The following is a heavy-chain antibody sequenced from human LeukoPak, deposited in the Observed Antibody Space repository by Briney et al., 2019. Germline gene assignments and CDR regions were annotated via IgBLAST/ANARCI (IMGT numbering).Heavy chain of an antibody. CDR1: RYTLTSYD. J-gene: IGHJ4*02. Sequence: GASVKVSCKASRYTLTSYDINWVRQATGQGLERMGWMNPNSGRTGYAQNFQGRITITRNTSISTAYMELSSLRSEDTAVYYCTRGTSSRYFDYWGQGTLVTVSS. CDR2: MNPNSGRT. V-gene: IGHV1-8*01. CDR3: TRGTSSRYFDY.